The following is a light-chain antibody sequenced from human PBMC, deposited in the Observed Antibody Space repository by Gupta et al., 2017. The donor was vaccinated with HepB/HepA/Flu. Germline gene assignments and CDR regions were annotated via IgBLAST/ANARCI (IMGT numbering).Light chain of an antibody. CDR3: VLYMGSGISV. CDR2: STN. V-gene: IGLV8-61*01. Sequence: QTVVTQEPSFSVSPGGTVTLTCGLSSGSVSTTFSPSWYQQTPGQAPRTLIYSTNPRSSGVPDRCSGSILGNKAALTITGAQADDESDYYCVLYMGSGISVFGGGTKLTVL. J-gene: IGLJ3*02. CDR1: SGSVSTTFS.